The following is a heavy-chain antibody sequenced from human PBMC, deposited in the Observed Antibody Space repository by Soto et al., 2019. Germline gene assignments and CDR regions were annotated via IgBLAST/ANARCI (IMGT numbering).Heavy chain of an antibody. D-gene: IGHD4-4*01. CDR2: IYYSGST. CDR3: ARDLGYSKAFDY. V-gene: IGHV4-30-4*01. CDR1: GGSISSGDYY. J-gene: IGHJ4*02. Sequence: SETLSLTCTVSGGSISSGDYYWSWIRQPPGKGLEWIGYIYYSGSTYYNPSLKSRVTISVDTSKNQFSLKLSSVTAADTAVYYCARDLGYSKAFDYWGQGTLVTVS.